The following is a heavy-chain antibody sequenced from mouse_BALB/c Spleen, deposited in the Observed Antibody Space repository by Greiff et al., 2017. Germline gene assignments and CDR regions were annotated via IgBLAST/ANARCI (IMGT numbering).Heavy chain of an antibody. D-gene: IGHD2-1*01. J-gene: IGHJ4*01. V-gene: IGHV2-2*02. Sequence: VKLMESGPGLVQPSQSLSITCTVSGFSLTSYGVHWVRQSPGKGLEWLGVIWSGGSTDYNAAFISRLSISKDNSKSQVFFKMNSLQANDTAIYYCARPMLTGYYAMDYWGQGTSVTVSS. CDR1: GFSLTSYG. CDR2: IWSGGST. CDR3: ARPMLTGYYAMDY.